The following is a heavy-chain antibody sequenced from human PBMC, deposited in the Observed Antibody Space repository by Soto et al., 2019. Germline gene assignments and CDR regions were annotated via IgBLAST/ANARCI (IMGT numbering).Heavy chain of an antibody. CDR3: VREVYSYYEYDGFDV. D-gene: IGHD4-4*01. V-gene: IGHV3-74*01. J-gene: IGHJ3*01. Sequence: EVQLVESGGGLVQPGGSLRLSCGASGFTFRRHWMHWVRQIPGKGLMWVSRINTDGSGTSYADSVEGRFTISRDNAKNTLYLQMNSLRAEDTAVYYCVREVYSYYEYDGFDVWGQGTTVAVSS. CDR2: INTDGSGT. CDR1: GFTFRRHW.